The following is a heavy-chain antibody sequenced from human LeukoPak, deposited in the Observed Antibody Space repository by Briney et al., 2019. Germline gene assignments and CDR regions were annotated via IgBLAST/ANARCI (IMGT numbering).Heavy chain of an antibody. CDR2: ISHSGST. CDR1: GGSFSGYY. CDR3: ARAGYCSSTSCYTDAVSYYFDY. V-gene: IGHV4-34*01. Sequence: SETLSLTCAVYGGSFSGYYWSWIRQPPGKGLEWIGEISHSGSTNYNPSLKSRVTISVDTSKNQFSLKLSSVTAADTAVYYCARAGYCSSTSCYTDAVSYYFDYWGQGTLVTVSS. J-gene: IGHJ4*02. D-gene: IGHD2-2*02.